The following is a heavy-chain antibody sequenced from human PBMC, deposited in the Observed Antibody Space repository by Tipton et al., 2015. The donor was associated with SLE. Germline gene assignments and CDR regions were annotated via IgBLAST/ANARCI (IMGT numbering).Heavy chain of an antibody. V-gene: IGHV4-34*01. CDR2: INHGGST. CDR3: ARWIPLTGINV. D-gene: IGHD5-18*01. J-gene: IGHJ6*02. Sequence: LRLSCAASGFTFSDYFMTWIRQAPGKGLEWIGEINHGGSTNYNPSLKSRVTISVDTSKNQFSLKLSSVTAADTAVYYCARWIPLTGINVWGQGATVTVSS. CDR1: GFTFSDYF.